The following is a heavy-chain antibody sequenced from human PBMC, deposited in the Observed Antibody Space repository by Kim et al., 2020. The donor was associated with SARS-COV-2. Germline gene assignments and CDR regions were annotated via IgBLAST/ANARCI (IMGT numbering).Heavy chain of an antibody. J-gene: IGHJ4*01. V-gene: IGHV3-23*01. CDR2: ISGSGNDI. Sequence: GGSLRLSCKASGFTFGAYAMYWVRQAPGKGLEWVSAISGSGNDIYYVDSVKGRFTISRDNSNDNLYLQMNSLRVEDTALYYCIKGSPLYYFDFWGHGILVTVSS. CDR3: IKGSPLYYFDF. CDR1: GFTFGAYA.